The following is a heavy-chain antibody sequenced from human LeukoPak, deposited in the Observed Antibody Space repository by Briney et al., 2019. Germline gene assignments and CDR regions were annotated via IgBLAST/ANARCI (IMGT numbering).Heavy chain of an antibody. J-gene: IGHJ4*02. CDR1: CTTASSHY. CDR2: IFSGGST. D-gene: IGHD4-23*01. V-gene: IGHV3-53*01. CDR3: ARGGGNSEFDY. Sequence: PAGSLILYCAAACTTASSHYLRWVRQAPGGGLEWVSVIFSGGSTYYADSVKGRFTISRDNSKNTLYLQMNSLRAEDTAVYYCARGGGNSEFDYWGQGTLVTVSS.